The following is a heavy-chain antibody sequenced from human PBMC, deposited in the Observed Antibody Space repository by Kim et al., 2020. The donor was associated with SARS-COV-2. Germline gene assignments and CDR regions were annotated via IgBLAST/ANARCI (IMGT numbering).Heavy chain of an antibody. D-gene: IGHD1-26*01. CDR3: AKVAGWDSGSYYAVDVFDY. J-gene: IGHJ4*02. CDR1: GFTFSSYG. CDR2: ISYDGSNK. V-gene: IGHV3-30*18. Sequence: GGSLRLSCAASGFTFSSYGMHWVRQAPGKGLEWVAVISYDGSNKYYADSVKGRFTISRDNSKNTLYLQINSLRAEDTAVYYCAKVAGWDSGSYYAVDVFDYWGQGTLVTVSS.